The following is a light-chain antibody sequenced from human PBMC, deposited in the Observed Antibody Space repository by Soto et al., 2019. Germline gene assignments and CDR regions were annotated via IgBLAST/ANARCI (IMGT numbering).Light chain of an antibody. CDR3: SSYRNINALDV. CDR1: SSDIGGYSY. J-gene: IGLJ2*01. Sequence: QSALTQPASVSGSPGQSITISCTGTSSDIGGYSYVSWYQQHPDKAPRLIIYEVTRRPSGVSNRFSGSKSGSTASLTISGLQAEDEAYYYCSSYRNINALDVFGGGTKLTVL. V-gene: IGLV2-14*01. CDR2: EVT.